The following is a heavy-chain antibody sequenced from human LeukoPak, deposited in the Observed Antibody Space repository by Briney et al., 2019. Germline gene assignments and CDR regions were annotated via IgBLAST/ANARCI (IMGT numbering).Heavy chain of an antibody. CDR1: GGSISSRNSF. J-gene: IGHJ4*02. V-gene: IGHV4-39*07. Sequence: SETLSLTCTVSGGSISSRNSFWGWIRQSPGKGLEWIGTIYHAGSKYYNPSLESRFAIYVDTSKNQFSLKLSSVTAADTAVYYCARLSGYDWESFYDYWGQGTLVTVSS. D-gene: IGHD5-12*01. CDR2: IYHAGSK. CDR3: ARLSGYDWESFYDY.